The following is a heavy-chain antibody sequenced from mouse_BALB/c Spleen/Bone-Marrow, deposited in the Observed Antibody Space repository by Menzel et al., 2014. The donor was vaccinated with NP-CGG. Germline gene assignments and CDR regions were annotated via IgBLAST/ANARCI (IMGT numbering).Heavy chain of an antibody. CDR2: ISNGSSTI. Sequence: VQLKESGGGLVQPGGSRKLSCAASGFTFSSFGMHWVRQAPEKGLEWVAYISNGSSTIYYAGTVKGRFTISRDNPKNTLFLQMTSLRSEDTAMYYCARKGAMIAHYYAMDYWGQGTSVTVSS. V-gene: IGHV5-17*02. D-gene: IGHD2-4*01. CDR3: ARKGAMIAHYYAMDY. J-gene: IGHJ4*01. CDR1: GFTFSSFG.